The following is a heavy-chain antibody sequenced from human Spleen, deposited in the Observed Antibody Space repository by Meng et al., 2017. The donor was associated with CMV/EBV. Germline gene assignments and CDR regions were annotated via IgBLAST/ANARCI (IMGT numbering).Heavy chain of an antibody. V-gene: IGHV1-2*02. J-gene: IGHJ6*02. D-gene: IGHD3-22*01. CDR1: GYTFTGYY. CDR2: INPNSGGT. CDR3: ARDYYYDSSGYYLHYYYYGMDV. Sequence: ASVKVSCKASGYTFTGYYMHWVRQAPGQGLEWMGWINPNSGGTNYAQKFQGRVTMTRDTSISTAYMELSRLRSDDTAVYYCARDYYYDSSGYYLHYYYYGMDVWGQGTTVTVSS.